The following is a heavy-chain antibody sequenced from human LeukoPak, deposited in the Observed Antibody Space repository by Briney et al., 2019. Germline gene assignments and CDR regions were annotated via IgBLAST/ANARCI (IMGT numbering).Heavy chain of an antibody. V-gene: IGHV3-9*01. CDR3: ARRSGSREFDY. Sequence: GGSLRLSCAASGFTFDDYAMHWVRQAPGKGLEWVSGISWSSGSIVYADSVKGRFTISRDNAKNSLYLQMSSLRAEDTAFYYCARRSGSREFDYWGQGTLVTVSS. CDR1: GFTFDDYA. CDR2: ISWSSGSI. J-gene: IGHJ4*02. D-gene: IGHD3-10*01.